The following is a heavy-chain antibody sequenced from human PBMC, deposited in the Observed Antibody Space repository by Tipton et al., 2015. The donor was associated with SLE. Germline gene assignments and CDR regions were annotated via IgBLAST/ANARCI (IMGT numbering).Heavy chain of an antibody. CDR1: GGSISSSSYY. V-gene: IGHV4-39*07. CDR2: IYYSGST. Sequence: TLSLTCTVSGGSISSSSYYWGWIRQPPGKGLEWIGSIYYSGSTYYNPSLKSRVTISVDTSKNQFSLKLSSVTAADTAVYYCAGGYSGYSLGALDIWGQGTMVTVSS. CDR3: AGGYSGYSLGALDI. D-gene: IGHD5-12*01. J-gene: IGHJ3*02.